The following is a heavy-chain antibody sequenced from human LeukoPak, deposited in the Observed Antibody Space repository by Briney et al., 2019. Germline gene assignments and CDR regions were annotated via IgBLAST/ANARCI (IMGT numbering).Heavy chain of an antibody. Sequence: PGGSLRLSCTASGFTLSTHWMTWVRQPPGKGLEWVANIKEDGSVKYYVDSVKGRFTISRDNTKNALYLQMNSLRADDTAVYFCARDSTWQPDYWGQGTLITVSS. CDR2: IKEDGSVK. CDR1: GFTLSTHW. J-gene: IGHJ4*02. D-gene: IGHD5-12*01. V-gene: IGHV3-7*03. CDR3: ARDSTWQPDY.